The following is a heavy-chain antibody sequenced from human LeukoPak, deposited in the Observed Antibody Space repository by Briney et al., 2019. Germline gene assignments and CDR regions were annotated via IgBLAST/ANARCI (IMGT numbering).Heavy chain of an antibody. V-gene: IGHV4-61*08. Sequence: SETLSLTCSVSGFSISGGYYWGWIRQPPGKGLEWIGYIYYSGSTNYNPSLKSRVTISVDTSKNQFSLKLSSVTAADTAVYYCARGGPPGYYYDYYMDVWGKGTTVTISS. CDR3: ARGGPPGYYYDYYMDV. CDR2: IYYSGST. J-gene: IGHJ6*03. CDR1: GFSISGGYY. D-gene: IGHD6-25*01.